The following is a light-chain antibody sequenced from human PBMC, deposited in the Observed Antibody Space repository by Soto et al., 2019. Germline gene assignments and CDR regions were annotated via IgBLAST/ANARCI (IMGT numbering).Light chain of an antibody. CDR3: CSYAGSFYV. J-gene: IGLJ1*01. CDR2: DVS. CDR1: SSDVGGYNY. Sequence: QSVLTQPRSVSGSPGQSVTISCTGTSSDVGGYNYVSWYQQHPGKAPKLMIYDVSKRPSGVPDRLSGSKSGNTASLTISGLQAEDEADYYCCSYAGSFYVFGTGTKV. V-gene: IGLV2-11*01.